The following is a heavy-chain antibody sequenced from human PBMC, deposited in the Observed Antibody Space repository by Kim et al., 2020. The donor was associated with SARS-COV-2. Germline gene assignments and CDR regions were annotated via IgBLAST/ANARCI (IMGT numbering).Heavy chain of an antibody. D-gene: IGHD3-10*01. Sequence: QKFQGRVTITADESTSTAYMELSSLRSEDTAVYYCARTYGSGSNTNWFDPWGQGTLVTVSS. CDR3: ARTYGSGSNTNWFDP. V-gene: IGHV1-69*01. J-gene: IGHJ5*02.